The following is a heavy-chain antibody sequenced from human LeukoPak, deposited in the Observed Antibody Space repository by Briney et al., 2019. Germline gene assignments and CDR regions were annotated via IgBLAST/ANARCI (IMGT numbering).Heavy chain of an antibody. Sequence: GGSLRLSCAASGFPFTTYWLAWVRQPPGKGLEWVANIKQDGTEKYYVDSVKGRFTVSRDNAKNTLYLQMNSLRAEDTAVYYCASRGVVTGAFDIWGQGTMVTVSS. V-gene: IGHV3-7*01. CDR3: ASRGVVTGAFDI. D-gene: IGHD2-15*01. CDR2: IKQDGTEK. CDR1: GFPFTTYW. J-gene: IGHJ3*02.